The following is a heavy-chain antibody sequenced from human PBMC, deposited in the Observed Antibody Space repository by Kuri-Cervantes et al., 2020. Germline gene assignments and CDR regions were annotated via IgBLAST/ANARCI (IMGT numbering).Heavy chain of an antibody. CDR3: VREYCSSSSCTFDY. D-gene: IGHD2-2*01. Sequence: GGSLRLSCAASGFTFSSYAMHWVRQAPGKGLEYVSAISSNGGSTYYANSVKGRFTISRDNSKNTLYLQMNSLRVEDTAMYYCVREYCSSSSCTFDYWGQGTLVTVSS. CDR1: GFTFSSYA. CDR2: ISSNGGST. J-gene: IGHJ4*02. V-gene: IGHV3-64*01.